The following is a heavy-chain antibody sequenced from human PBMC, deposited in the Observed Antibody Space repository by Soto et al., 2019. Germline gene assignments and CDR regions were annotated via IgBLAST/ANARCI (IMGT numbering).Heavy chain of an antibody. J-gene: IGHJ4*02. CDR2: IYYSGST. D-gene: IGHD2-15*01. CDR3: AREVVVVAARHFDY. Sequence: QLQLQESGPGLVKPSETLSLTCTVSGGSISSSSYYWGWIRQPPGKGLEWIGSIYYSGSTYYTPSLKSRVTISVATSKNQFSLKLSSVTAADTAVYYCAREVVVVAARHFDYWGQGTLVTVSS. CDR1: GGSISSSSYY. V-gene: IGHV4-39*02.